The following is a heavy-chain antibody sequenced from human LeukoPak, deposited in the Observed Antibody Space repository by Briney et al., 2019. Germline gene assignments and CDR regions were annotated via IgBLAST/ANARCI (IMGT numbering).Heavy chain of an antibody. V-gene: IGHV3-48*01. CDR2: ISSSGDTI. D-gene: IGHD3-16*01. CDR3: ASSSSYGDSYYYYMDV. Sequence: GGSLRLSCVTSGFTFSNYDINWVRQAPGKGLEWISYISSSGDTIKYADSVKGRFSISRDNGKNSLFLQMNGLRAEDTAVYYCASSSSYGDSYYYYMDVWGKGTTVTVSS. J-gene: IGHJ6*03. CDR1: GFTFSNYD.